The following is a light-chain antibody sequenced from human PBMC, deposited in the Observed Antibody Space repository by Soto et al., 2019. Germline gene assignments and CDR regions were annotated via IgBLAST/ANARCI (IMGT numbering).Light chain of an antibody. Sequence: QSVLTQPASVSGSPGQSITISCTGTSSDVGGYNYVSWYQQHPGKAPKLLIYEVSNRPSGVSNRFSGSRAGNTASLTISGLQPEDEADYYCSAYTSSSLVVFGAGTKLTVL. CDR1: SSDVGGYNY. CDR2: EVS. CDR3: SAYTSSSLVV. V-gene: IGLV2-14*01. J-gene: IGLJ2*01.